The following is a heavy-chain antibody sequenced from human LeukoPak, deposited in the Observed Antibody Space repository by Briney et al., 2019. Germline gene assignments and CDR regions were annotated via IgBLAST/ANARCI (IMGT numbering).Heavy chain of an antibody. CDR1: GGTFSSYA. CDR3: ARGPLTTRSHFDY. Sequence: GASVKVSCKASGGTFSSYAISWVRQAPGQGLEWMGGIIPIFATANYAQKFQGRVTITADESTSTAYMELSSLRSEDTAVYYCARGPLTTRSHFDYWGQGTLVTVSS. CDR2: IIPIFATA. J-gene: IGHJ4*02. V-gene: IGHV1-69*13. D-gene: IGHD3-22*01.